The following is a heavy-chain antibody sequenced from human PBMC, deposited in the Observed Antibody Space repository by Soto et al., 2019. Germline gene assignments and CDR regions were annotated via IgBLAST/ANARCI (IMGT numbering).Heavy chain of an antibody. CDR2: IYYSGST. CDR1: GGSISSYY. J-gene: IGHJ6*03. Sequence: SETLSLTCTVSGGSISSYYWSWIRQPPGKGLEWIGYIYYSGSTNYNPSLKSRVTISVDTSKNQFSLKLSSVTAADTAVYYCASGWSTYYYYYYMDGWGKGTTVTVSS. CDR3: ASGWSTYYYYYYMDG. D-gene: IGHD2-15*01. V-gene: IGHV4-59*08.